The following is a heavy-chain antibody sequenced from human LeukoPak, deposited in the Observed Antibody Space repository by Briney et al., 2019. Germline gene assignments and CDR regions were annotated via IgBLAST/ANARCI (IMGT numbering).Heavy chain of an antibody. CDR2: INAGNGNT. D-gene: IGHD3-3*01. J-gene: IGHJ4*02. V-gene: IGHV1-3*01. CDR3: ARGIWSRAVSSYYFDY. CDR1: GYTFTNYA. Sequence: VSVKVSCKASGYTFTNYAMQWVRQAPGQRLEWMGWINAGNGNTRYSQRFQGRVTITRDTSASTAYMEVTSLRSEDTAVYYCARGIWSRAVSSYYFDYWGQGTLVTVSS.